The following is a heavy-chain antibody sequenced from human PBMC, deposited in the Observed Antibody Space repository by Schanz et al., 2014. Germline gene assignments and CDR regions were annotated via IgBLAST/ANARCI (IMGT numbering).Heavy chain of an antibody. V-gene: IGHV3-30*02. CDR2: LRSDGSRR. CDR1: GYSFSDYD. CDR3: AKDPPRGVRTPIKPTLDY. Sequence: VQLVESGGGVVQPGGSLRLSCVGSGYSFSDYDMYWIRQEQGQGLEWLAFLRSDGSRRDYADSVKVRFTISRDNSRNTXSLQMSSLRPEDTAVYYXAKDPPRGVRTPIKPTLDYWGQGTRLSVS. D-gene: IGHD3-10*01. J-gene: IGHJ4*02.